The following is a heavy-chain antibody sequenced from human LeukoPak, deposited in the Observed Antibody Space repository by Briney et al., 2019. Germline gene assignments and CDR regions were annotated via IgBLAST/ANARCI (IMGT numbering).Heavy chain of an antibody. CDR2: IYYSGST. D-gene: IGHD3-10*01. J-gene: IGHJ4*02. CDR3: AGWFGESGFDY. V-gene: IGHV4-59*01. CDR1: GGSISSYY. Sequence: SETPSLTCTVSGGSISSYYWSWIRQPPGKGLEWIGYIYYSGSTNYNPSLKSRVTISVDTSKNQFSLKLSSVTAADTAVYYCAGWFGESGFDYWGQGTLVTVSS.